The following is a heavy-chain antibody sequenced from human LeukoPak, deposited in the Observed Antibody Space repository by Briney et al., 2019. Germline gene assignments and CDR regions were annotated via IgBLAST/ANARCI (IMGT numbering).Heavy chain of an antibody. J-gene: IGHJ4*02. CDR2: INQDGSEK. CDR1: RFTFSSYW. V-gene: IGHV3-7*01. Sequence: GGSLRLSCAASRFTFSSYWMTWVRQAPGKGLEWVANINQDGSEKYYVDSVKGRFTISRDNAKNSLYLQMNSLRAEDTAVYYCARMGIIAARPLFDYWGQGTLVTVSS. D-gene: IGHD6-6*01. CDR3: ARMGIIAARPLFDY.